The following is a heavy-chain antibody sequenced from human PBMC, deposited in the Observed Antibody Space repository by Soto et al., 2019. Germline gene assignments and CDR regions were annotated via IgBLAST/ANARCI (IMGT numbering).Heavy chain of an antibody. CDR1: RFSLNTYG. V-gene: IGHV3-23*01. J-gene: IGHJ6*02. Sequence: EAQLLESGGGLVQPGGSLRLSCTTSRFSLNTYGMTWVRRAPGKGLEWVSTLSASGSGSYYAESVKGRFTVSRDNSKNTMYKQMNSLRDEDTAVYYCAKNSYGDSWNFGLDVWGQGTTVTVSS. CDR2: LSASGSGS. D-gene: IGHD4-17*01. CDR3: AKNSYGDSWNFGLDV.